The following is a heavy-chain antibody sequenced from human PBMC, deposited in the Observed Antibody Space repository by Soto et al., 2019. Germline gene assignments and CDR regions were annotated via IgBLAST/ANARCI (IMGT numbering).Heavy chain of an antibody. Sequence: LSLTCTVSGGSISSGDYYWSWIRQPPGKGLEWIGYIYYSGSTYYNPSLKSRVTISVDTSKNQFSLKLSSVTAADTAVYYCARDNILGILYGGMDVWGQGTTVTVSS. V-gene: IGHV4-30-4*01. J-gene: IGHJ6*02. D-gene: IGHD3-3*01. CDR1: GGSISSGDYY. CDR3: ARDNILGILYGGMDV. CDR2: IYYSGST.